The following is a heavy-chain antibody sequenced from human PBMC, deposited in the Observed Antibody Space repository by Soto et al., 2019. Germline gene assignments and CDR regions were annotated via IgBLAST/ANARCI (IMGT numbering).Heavy chain of an antibody. V-gene: IGHV3-30-3*01. D-gene: IGHD1-26*01. Sequence: HPGGSLRLSCAASGFTFSSYAMHWVRQAPGKGLEWVAVISSDGSSKYYADSVKGRFTISRDNSKNTLYLQMNSLRAEDTAVYHCARGTTTVGYFQLWGQGTLVTVSS. CDR1: GFTFSSYA. CDR2: ISSDGSSK. J-gene: IGHJ1*01. CDR3: ARGTTTVGYFQL.